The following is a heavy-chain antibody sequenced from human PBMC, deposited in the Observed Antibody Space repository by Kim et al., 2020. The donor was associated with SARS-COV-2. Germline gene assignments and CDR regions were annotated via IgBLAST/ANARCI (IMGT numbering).Heavy chain of an antibody. V-gene: IGHV5-10-1*01. CDR3: ARHRPTYYYYYYGMDV. J-gene: IGHJ6*02. CDR1: GYSFTSYF. CDR2: IDPSDSYT. Sequence: GESLKISCKGSGYSFTSYFISWVRQMPGKGLEWMGRIDPSDSYTNYSPSFQGHVTISADKSISTAYLQWSSLKASDTAMYYCARHRPTYYYYYYGMDVWGQGTTVTVSS.